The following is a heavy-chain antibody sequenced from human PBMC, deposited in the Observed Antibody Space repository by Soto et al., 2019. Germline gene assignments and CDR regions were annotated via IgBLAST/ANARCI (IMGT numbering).Heavy chain of an antibody. CDR2: ISYNGDNK. V-gene: IGHV3-30*18. J-gene: IGHJ6*02. D-gene: IGHD3-10*01. CDR3: AKDIALVRGVIIDMDV. CDR1: GFIFSNYG. Sequence: GGSLRLSCAASGFIFSNYGMHWVRQAPGKGLEWVAVISYNGDNKYYTDSVKGRFTISRDNSKNTVYLQMNSLRAEDTAVYYCAKDIALVRGVIIDMDVWGQGTTVTVSS.